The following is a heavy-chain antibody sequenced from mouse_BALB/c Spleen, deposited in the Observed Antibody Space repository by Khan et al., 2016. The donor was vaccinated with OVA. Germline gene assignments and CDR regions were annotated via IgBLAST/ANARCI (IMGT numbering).Heavy chain of an antibody. J-gene: IGHJ2*01. D-gene: IGHD2-5*01. CDR2: IYPGNVNT. Sequence: QVQLQQSGAELVRPGASVNLSCKTSGYIFTSYWIHWVKQRSGQGLEWIARIYPGNVNTYYNEKFKGKATLTADKSSSTAYIQLRSLNSEDSASSCVARGWDNNYYLDYWGQGTTLTVSS. CDR1: GYIFTSYW. CDR3: ARGWDNNYYLDY. V-gene: IGHV1S132*01.